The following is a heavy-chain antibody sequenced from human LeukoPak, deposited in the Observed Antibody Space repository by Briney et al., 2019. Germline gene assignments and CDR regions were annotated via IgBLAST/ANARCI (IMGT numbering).Heavy chain of an antibody. CDR3: ARESMDRGDIDY. CDR1: GGSFSGYY. D-gene: IGHD3-10*01. CDR2: INHSGST. J-gene: IGHJ4*02. V-gene: IGHV4-34*01. Sequence: SETLSLTCAVYGGSFSGYYWSWIRQPPGKGLEWIGEINHSGSTNYNPSLKSRVTISVDTSKNQFSLKLSSVTAADTAVYYCARESMDRGDIDYWGQGTLVTVSS.